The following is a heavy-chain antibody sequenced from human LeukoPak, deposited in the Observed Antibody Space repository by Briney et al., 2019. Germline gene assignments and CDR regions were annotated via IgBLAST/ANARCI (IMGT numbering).Heavy chain of an antibody. CDR3: AKDIERGYDSSGYYTGGAFDI. CDR1: GFTFSSHG. CDR2: IYSGGST. V-gene: IGHV3-53*05. Sequence: PGGSLRLSCAASGFTFSSHGMSWVRQAPGKGLEWVSLIYSGGSTYYADSVKGRFTISRDNSKNSLYLQMNSLRAEDTALYYCAKDIERGYDSSGYYTGGAFDIWGQGTMVTVSS. J-gene: IGHJ3*02. D-gene: IGHD3-22*01.